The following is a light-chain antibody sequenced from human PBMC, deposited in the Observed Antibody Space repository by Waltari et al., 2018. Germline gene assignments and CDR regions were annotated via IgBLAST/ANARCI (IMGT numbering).Light chain of an antibody. CDR3: QHYDGVPPWT. Sequence: DIQMTQSPSSLSASVGDRVTITCQASRDINNYLNWYQQKPGKAPKLLIYDASTLETGFPSRFSGSGSGTDFVFTISRLQPEDIATYYCQHYDGVPPWTFGQGTRVDFK. CDR2: DAS. CDR1: RDINNY. V-gene: IGKV1-33*01. J-gene: IGKJ1*01.